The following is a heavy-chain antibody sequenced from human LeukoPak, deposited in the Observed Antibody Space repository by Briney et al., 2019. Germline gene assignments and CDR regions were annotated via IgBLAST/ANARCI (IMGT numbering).Heavy chain of an antibody. J-gene: IGHJ5*02. CDR1: GGSFSGYY. D-gene: IGHD2-15*01. V-gene: IGHV4-34*01. CDR3: ARRRRYCSGGSCYAWFDP. CDR2: INHSGST. Sequence: SETLSLTCAVYGGSFSGYYWSWIRQPPGKGLEWIGEINHSGSTNYNPSLKSRVTISVDTSKNQFSLKLSSVTAADTAVYYCARRRRYCSGGSCYAWFDPWGQGTLVTASS.